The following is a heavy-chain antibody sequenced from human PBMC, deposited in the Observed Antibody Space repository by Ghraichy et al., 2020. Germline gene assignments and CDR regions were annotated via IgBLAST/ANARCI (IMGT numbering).Heavy chain of an antibody. D-gene: IGHD2-2*01. V-gene: IGHV4-39*01. CDR1: TDSITSRSYY. CDR2: FYYRGTT. CDR3: ARLSTYATNWYYFDD. J-gene: IGHJ4*01. Sequence: SETLSLTCAVSTDSITSRSYYWGWVRQPPGRGLEWIGSFYYRGTTYYNPSLKSRVTISVDTSNNKFSLKLNSVTAADTAVYYCARLSTYATNWYYFDDWGQGTLVTVSS.